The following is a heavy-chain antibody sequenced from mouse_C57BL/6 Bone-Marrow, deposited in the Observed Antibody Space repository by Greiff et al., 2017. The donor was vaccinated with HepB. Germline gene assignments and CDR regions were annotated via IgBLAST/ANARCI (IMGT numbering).Heavy chain of an antibody. V-gene: IGHV1-15*01. CDR2: IDPETGGT. CDR3: TRERDYYGSRRYFDV. CDR1: GYTFTDYE. J-gene: IGHJ1*03. D-gene: IGHD1-1*01. Sequence: VQLQQSGAELVRPGASVTLSCKASGYTFTDYEMHWVKQTPVHGLEWIGAIDPETGGTAYNQKFKGKAILTADKSSSTAYMELRSLTSEDSAVYYCTRERDYYGSRRYFDVWGTGTTVTVSS.